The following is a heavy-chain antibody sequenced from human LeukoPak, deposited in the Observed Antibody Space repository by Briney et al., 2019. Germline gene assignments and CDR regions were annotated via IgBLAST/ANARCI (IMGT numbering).Heavy chain of an antibody. CDR1: GYTFTSYY. CDR2: INPSGGST. D-gene: IGHD2-21*02. J-gene: IGHJ6*03. V-gene: IGHV1-46*01. CDR3: ARDRGCGGDCYYYYYYMDV. Sequence: ASVKVSCKASGYTFTSYYMHWVRQAPGQGLEWMGIINPSGGSTSYAQKFQGRVTMTRDMSTSTVYMELSSLRSEDTAVYYCARDRGCGGDCYYYYYYMDVWGKGTTVTVSS.